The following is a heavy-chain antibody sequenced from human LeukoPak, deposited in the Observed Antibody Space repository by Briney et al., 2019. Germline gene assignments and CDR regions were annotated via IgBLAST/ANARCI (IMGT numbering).Heavy chain of an antibody. CDR1: GFTFSSYA. CDR2: ISGGGGTT. CDR3: AKDREGLSSGYDLEYFDY. Sequence: PGGSLRLSCAAYGFTFSSYAMNWVRQAPGKGLEWVSAISGGGGTTYYADSVKGRFTISRDNSKNTLFLQMNSLRAEDTAVYYCAKDREGLSSGYDLEYFDYWGQGTLVTVSS. J-gene: IGHJ4*02. V-gene: IGHV3-23*01. D-gene: IGHD5-12*01.